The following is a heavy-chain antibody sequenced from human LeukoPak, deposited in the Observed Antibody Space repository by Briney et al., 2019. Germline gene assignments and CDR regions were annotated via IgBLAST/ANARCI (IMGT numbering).Heavy chain of an antibody. CDR2: ISGSGGST. V-gene: IGHV3-23*01. CDR1: GFTFSSYA. CDR3: AKDIRRFGEFQFDY. Sequence: GGSLRLSCAASGFTFSSYAMSWVPQAPGKGLEWVSAISGSGGSTYYADSVKGRFTISRDNSKNTLYLQMNSLRAEDTAVYYCAKDIRRFGEFQFDYWGQGTLATVSS. D-gene: IGHD3-10*01. J-gene: IGHJ4*02.